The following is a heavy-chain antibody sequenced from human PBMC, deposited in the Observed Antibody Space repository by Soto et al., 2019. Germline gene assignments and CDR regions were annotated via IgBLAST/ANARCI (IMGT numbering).Heavy chain of an antibody. J-gene: IGHJ5*02. Sequence: GASVKVSCKASGDTFNTYAVHWVRQAPGQRLEWMGWIGAGDGNTKYSQEFQARVTITRDTSANTAYMELSSLRSEDTAVYYCARSGGSPGPWFDPWGQGTLVTVSS. CDR1: GDTFNTYA. D-gene: IGHD2-15*01. CDR2: IGAGDGNT. CDR3: ARSGGSPGPWFDP. V-gene: IGHV1-3*01.